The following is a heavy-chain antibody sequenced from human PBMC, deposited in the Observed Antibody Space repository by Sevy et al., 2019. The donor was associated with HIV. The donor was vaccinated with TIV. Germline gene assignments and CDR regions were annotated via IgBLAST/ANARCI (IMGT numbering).Heavy chain of an antibody. Sequence: SETLSLTCTVSDGSISSYYWSWIRQPPGKGLEWIGYNYYTGSTNYNPSLKSRVTISVDTSKNQFSLKLSSVTAADTAVYYCARELISGRYYGMDVWGQGTTVTVSS. CDR1: DGSISSYY. CDR3: ARELISGRYYGMDV. J-gene: IGHJ6*02. D-gene: IGHD6-19*01. V-gene: IGHV4-59*01. CDR2: NYYTGST.